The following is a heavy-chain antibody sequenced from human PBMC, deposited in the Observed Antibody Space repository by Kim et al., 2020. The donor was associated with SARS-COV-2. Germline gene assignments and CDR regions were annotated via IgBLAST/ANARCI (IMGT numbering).Heavy chain of an antibody. Sequence: EPVKGRFTNSRDTSKNTLYLQMNSLRAEDTAVYYCAKDTGYSYANWFDPWGQGTLVTVSS. V-gene: IGHV3-23*01. J-gene: IGHJ5*02. CDR3: AKDTGYSYANWFDP. D-gene: IGHD5-18*01.